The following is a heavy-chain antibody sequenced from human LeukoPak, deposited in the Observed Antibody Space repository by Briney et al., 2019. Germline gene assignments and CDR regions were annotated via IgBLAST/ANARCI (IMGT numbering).Heavy chain of an antibody. D-gene: IGHD1-14*01. V-gene: IGHV1-3*01. CDR2: INAGNGNT. Sequence: ASVKVSCKASGYTFTGYAMHWVRQAPGQRLEWMGWINAGNGNTKYSQNFQGRVTITRDTSASTAYMELSSLRSEDTAVYFCARGSVFPLYGMDVWGQGTTVTVSS. J-gene: IGHJ6*02. CDR1: GYTFTGYA. CDR3: ARGSVFPLYGMDV.